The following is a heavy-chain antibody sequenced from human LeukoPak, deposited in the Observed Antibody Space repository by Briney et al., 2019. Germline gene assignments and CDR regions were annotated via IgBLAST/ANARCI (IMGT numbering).Heavy chain of an antibody. CDR1: GYTFTDYF. CDR3: ARVALWFGESDY. J-gene: IGHJ4*02. Sequence: GASVKVSCKASGYTFTDYFIHWVRQAPGQGLEWMGWINGYNGKTNYAQKVQGRVTMTTDTSTSTAYMELRSLRSDDTAVYYCARVALWFGESDYWGQGTLVTVSS. D-gene: IGHD3-10*01. V-gene: IGHV1-18*04. CDR2: INGYNGKT.